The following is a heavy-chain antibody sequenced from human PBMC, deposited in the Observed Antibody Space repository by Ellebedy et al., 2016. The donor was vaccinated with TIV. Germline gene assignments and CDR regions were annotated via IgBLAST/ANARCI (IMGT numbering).Heavy chain of an antibody. J-gene: IGHJ6*02. CDR2: IYYSGST. CDR3: ARVFKEGPRGLLWFGEAGYYYGMDV. D-gene: IGHD3-10*01. CDR1: GGSISSSSYY. Sequence: SETLSLTXTVSGGSISSSSYYWGWIRQPPGKGLEWIGSIYYSGSTYYNPSLKSRVTISVDTSKNQFSLKLSSVTAADTAVHYCARVFKEGPRGLLWFGEAGYYYGMDVWGQGTTVTVSS. V-gene: IGHV4-39*07.